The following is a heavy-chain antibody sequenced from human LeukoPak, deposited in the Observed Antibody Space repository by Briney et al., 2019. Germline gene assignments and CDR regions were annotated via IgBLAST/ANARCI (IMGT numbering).Heavy chain of an antibody. J-gene: IGHJ4*02. V-gene: IGHV3-30*18. CDR1: GLPFSSYA. Sequence: GGSLRLSCAASGLPFSSYAMHWVRQAPGKGLEWVALISYDGSNEHYADSVKGRFTISRDNSKNTLYLQVNSLGAEDTAVYYCAKSRFSCIGNNCYSPDYWGQGTLVTVSS. CDR3: AKSRFSCIGNNCYSPDY. CDR2: ISYDGSNE. D-gene: IGHD2-15*01.